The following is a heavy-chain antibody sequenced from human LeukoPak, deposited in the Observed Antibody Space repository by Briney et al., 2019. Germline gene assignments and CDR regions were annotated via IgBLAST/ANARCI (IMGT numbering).Heavy chain of an antibody. Sequence: GESLQISCMGSGYSFTSYWIGWVRQMPGKGLEWMAITYPGDSDTRYSPSFQGQVTISADKSSGTAYLQGSSLKASDTAMYYCALGNCISTSCYGDDNWFDPWGQGNLVTVSS. V-gene: IGHV5-51*01. CDR1: GYSFTSYW. CDR2: TYPGDSDT. D-gene: IGHD2-2*01. CDR3: ALGNCISTSCYGDDNWFDP. J-gene: IGHJ5*02.